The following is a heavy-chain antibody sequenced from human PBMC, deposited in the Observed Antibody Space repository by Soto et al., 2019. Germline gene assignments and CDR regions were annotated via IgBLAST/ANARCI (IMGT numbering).Heavy chain of an antibody. D-gene: IGHD2-2*01. CDR2: ISDDGTKK. Sequence: QVQLVESGGGVVKPGRSLRLSCAASELTFSRYGMHWVRQAPGKGLEWVAMISDDGTKKNYADSVKDRFTISRDNSKNTMYLQMNSLRPEDTAVYYCAKDIVVPSALGYYYYGMDFWGQGTTVTVSS. V-gene: IGHV3-30*18. CDR3: AKDIVVPSALGYYYYGMDF. J-gene: IGHJ6*02. CDR1: ELTFSRYG.